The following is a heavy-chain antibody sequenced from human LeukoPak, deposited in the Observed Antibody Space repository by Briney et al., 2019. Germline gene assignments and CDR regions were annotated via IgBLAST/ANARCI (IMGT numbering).Heavy chain of an antibody. J-gene: IGHJ6*03. D-gene: IGHD6-19*01. CDR3: ARGDDSSGWFGLSYYYYMDV. CDR2: ITSDGIST. V-gene: IGHV3-74*03. CDR1: GFTFSGTW. Sequence: PGGSLRLSCAASGFTFSGTWMHWVRQPPGKGLVWVARITSDGISTTYAESVKGRFTISRDNAKNKLYLQMNSLRAEDTAVYYCARGDDSSGWFGLSYYYYMDVWGKGTTVTVSS.